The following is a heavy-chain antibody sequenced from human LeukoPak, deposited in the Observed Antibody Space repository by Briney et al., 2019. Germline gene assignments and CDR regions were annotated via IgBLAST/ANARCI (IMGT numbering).Heavy chain of an antibody. V-gene: IGHV3-11*01. J-gene: IGHJ4*02. Sequence: GGSLRLSCAASGFTFNDYHMNWIRQAPGKGLEWISYISPGGGDIYFADSVKGRFTLSRDNAKNSLYLQVSSLTAEDTAVYYCASDRDIEVAGPGGYFDHWGQGTLVTVSS. CDR2: ISPGGGDI. D-gene: IGHD6-19*01. CDR3: ASDRDIEVAGPGGYFDH. CDR1: GFTFNDYH.